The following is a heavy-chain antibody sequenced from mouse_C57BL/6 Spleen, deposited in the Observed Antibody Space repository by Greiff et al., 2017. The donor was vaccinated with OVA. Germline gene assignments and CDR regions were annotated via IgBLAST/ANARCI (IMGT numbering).Heavy chain of an antibody. CDR2: IDPSDSST. D-gene: IGHD4-1*01. CDR1: GYTFTSYW. CDR3: ARKLAGDY. J-gene: IGHJ2*01. Sequence: VQLQQPGAELVKPGASVKLSCKASGYTFTSYWMQWVKQRPGQGLEWIGEIDPSDSSTNYNQKFKGKATLTVDTSSSTAYMQLSSLTSEDSAVYYCARKLAGDYWGQGTTLTVSS. V-gene: IGHV1-50*01.